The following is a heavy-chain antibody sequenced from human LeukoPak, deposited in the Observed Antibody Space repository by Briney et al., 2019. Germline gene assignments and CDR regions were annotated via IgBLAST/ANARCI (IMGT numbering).Heavy chain of an antibody. CDR3: ARVGLLGVVPTVRLDY. J-gene: IGHJ4*02. V-gene: IGHV3-30*03. D-gene: IGHD3-3*01. CDR1: GFTFSSYG. CDR2: ISYDGSNK. Sequence: HPGRSLRLSCAASGFTFSSYGMHWVRQAPGKGLEWVAVISYDGSNKYYADSVKGRFTISRDNSKNTLYLQMNSLRAEDTAVYYCARVGLLGVVPTVRLDYWGQGTLVTVSS.